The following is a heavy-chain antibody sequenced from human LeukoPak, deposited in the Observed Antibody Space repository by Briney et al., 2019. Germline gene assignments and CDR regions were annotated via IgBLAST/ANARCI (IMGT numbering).Heavy chain of an antibody. V-gene: IGHV3-30-3*01. D-gene: IGHD3-3*01. J-gene: IGHJ4*02. CDR1: GFTFSSYA. CDR3: AKDHYWSIDY. CDR2: ISYDGSNK. Sequence: GGSLRLSCAASGFTFSSYARHWVRQAPGKGLEWVAVISYDGSNKYYADSVKGRFTISRDIAKNTLYLQMNSLRAEDTGVYYCAKDHYWSIDYWGRGTLVTVSS.